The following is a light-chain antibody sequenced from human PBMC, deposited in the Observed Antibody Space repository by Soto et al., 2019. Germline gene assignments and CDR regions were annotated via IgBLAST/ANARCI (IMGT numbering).Light chain of an antibody. CDR3: QQYGGSPWT. V-gene: IGKV3-20*01. CDR1: QSVSSSF. J-gene: IGKJ1*01. Sequence: EIVLTQSPGTLSLSPGERDTLSCRASQSVSSSFLVWYQQKPGQAPRLLIYVASSRATGIPDRFSGSGSGTDFTLTISRLEPEDFELYYCQQYGGSPWTFGQGTKVEI. CDR2: VAS.